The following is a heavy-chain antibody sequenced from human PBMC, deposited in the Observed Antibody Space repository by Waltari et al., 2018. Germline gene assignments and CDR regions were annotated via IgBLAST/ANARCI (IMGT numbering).Heavy chain of an antibody. Sequence: QVHLVQSGAEVKKPGSSVRVSCKASGGTFSSYEFNWVRQAPGQGLEWMGGFIPIFGTPIYAQKFQGRVTITADTATTTAYMELSSLRVEDTAVYYCARDPKGTTVIYDAFDLWGQGTMVSVSS. CDR1: GGTFSSYE. D-gene: IGHD4-17*01. V-gene: IGHV1-69*14. J-gene: IGHJ3*01. CDR2: FIPIFGTP. CDR3: ARDPKGTTVIYDAFDL.